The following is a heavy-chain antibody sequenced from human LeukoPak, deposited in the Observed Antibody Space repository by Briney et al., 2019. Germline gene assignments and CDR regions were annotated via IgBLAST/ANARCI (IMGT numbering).Heavy chain of an antibody. CDR2: ISGSAYNT. D-gene: IGHD1-26*01. CDR3: AKHSGSNFIYYVDS. CDR1: GFTFSSYG. Sequence: PGGSLRLSCAASGFTFSSYGMSWVRQAPGKGLEWGSTISGSAYNTYYADSVKGRFTISRDNSANTLYLQMNSLRAEDTALYYCAKHSGSNFIYYVDSWGQGTLVTVSS. J-gene: IGHJ4*02. V-gene: IGHV3-23*01.